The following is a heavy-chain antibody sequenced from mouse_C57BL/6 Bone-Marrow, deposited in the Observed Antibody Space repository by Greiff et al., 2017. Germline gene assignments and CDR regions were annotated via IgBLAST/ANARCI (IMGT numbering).Heavy chain of an antibody. V-gene: IGHV1-63*01. D-gene: IGHD1-2*01. CDR2: IYPGGGYT. Sequence: QVQLQQSGAELVRPGTSVKMSCKASGYTFTNYWIGWAKQRPGHGLEWIGDIYPGGGYTNYNEKFKGKATLTADKSSSTAYMQFSSLTSEDSAIYYCASYYGHWYFDVWGTGTTVTVSS. J-gene: IGHJ1*03. CDR3: ASYYGHWYFDV. CDR1: GYTFTNYW.